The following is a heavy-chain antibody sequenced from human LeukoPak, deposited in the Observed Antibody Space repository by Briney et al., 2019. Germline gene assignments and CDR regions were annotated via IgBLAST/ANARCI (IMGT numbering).Heavy chain of an antibody. D-gene: IGHD3-10*01. Sequence: GGSLRLSCASSGFIFSDYAMHWVRHAPGKGLVWVSRIISDGSTTDYADSVKGRFTISRDNAKNTLYLQMNSLRDEDTAMYYCTRDRARAGGEILDYWGQGTLVTVSS. J-gene: IGHJ4*02. CDR1: GFIFSDYA. V-gene: IGHV3-74*01. CDR3: TRDRARAGGEILDY. CDR2: IISDGSTT.